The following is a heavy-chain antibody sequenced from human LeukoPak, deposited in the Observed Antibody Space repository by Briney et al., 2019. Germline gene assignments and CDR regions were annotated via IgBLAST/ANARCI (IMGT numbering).Heavy chain of an antibody. D-gene: IGHD5-12*01. CDR1: GLIVRNNY. V-gene: IGHV3-53*01. CDR3: GRVSVAGWLPIDY. CDR2: IYSAGPT. Sequence: GGSLRLSRAPSGLIVRNNYMTWVRQAPGKGLEWLSIIYSAGPTDYADSVKGRFAISRDDSKNTVYLQMISLTAEDTAVYYCGRVSVAGWLPIDYWGQEILVTVSS. J-gene: IGHJ4*02.